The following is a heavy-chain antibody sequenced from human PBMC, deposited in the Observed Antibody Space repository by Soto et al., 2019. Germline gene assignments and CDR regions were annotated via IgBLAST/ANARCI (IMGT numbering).Heavy chain of an antibody. CDR3: ARQLRLKPRPAQIHYYDSSGFSDY. CDR2: IYPGDSDT. J-gene: IGHJ4*02. V-gene: IGHV5-51*01. Sequence: GESLKISCKGSGYSCTSYWIGWVRQMPGKGLEWMGIIYPGDSDTRYSPSFQGQVTISADKSISTAYLQWSSLKASDTAMYYCARQLRLKPRPAQIHYYDSSGFSDYWGQGTLVTVSS. D-gene: IGHD3-22*01. CDR1: GYSCTSYW.